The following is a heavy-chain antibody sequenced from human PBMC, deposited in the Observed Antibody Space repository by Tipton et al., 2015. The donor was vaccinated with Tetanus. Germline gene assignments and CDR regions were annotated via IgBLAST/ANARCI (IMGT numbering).Heavy chain of an antibody. D-gene: IGHD5-24*01. CDR2: IFYNGRT. V-gene: IGHV4-59*01. J-gene: IGHJ4*02. CDR3: ARTTRRWLHPDY. CDR1: GDSMTDFY. Sequence: LTCNVSGDSMTDFYWSWIRQPPGKGLEWIAYIFYNGRTQSNPSLKSRVSISVDTAKNQFSLQLKSVTAADTAIYYCARTTRRWLHPDYWGPGTLVTVSS.